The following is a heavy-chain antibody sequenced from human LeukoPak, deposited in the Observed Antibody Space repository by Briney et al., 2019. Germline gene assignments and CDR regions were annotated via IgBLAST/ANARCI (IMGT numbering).Heavy chain of an antibody. CDR3: ARNPGDYGDSDFDY. CDR1: GYTFTSYA. CDR2: INTNTGNP. D-gene: IGHD4-17*01. J-gene: IGHJ4*02. Sequence: ASVKVSCKASGYTFTSYAMNWVRQAPGQGLEWMGWINTNTGNPTYAQGFTGRFVFSLDTSVSTAYLQISGLKAEDTAVYYCARNPGDYGDSDFDYWGQGTLVTVSS. V-gene: IGHV7-4-1*02.